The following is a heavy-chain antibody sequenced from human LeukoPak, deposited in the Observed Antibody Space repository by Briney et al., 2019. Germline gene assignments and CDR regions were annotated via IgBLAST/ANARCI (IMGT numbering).Heavy chain of an antibody. J-gene: IGHJ4*02. V-gene: IGHV3-30*18. Sequence: GGSLRLSCAASGFTFRSYGIHWVRQVPGKGLEWVAVISNDGNNKFYADSVKGRFTISRDNSKNTLYLQMNSLRAEDTAVYYCAKESYHYDSSGYIYYFDHWGQGTLVTVSS. CDR2: ISNDGNNK. CDR3: AKESYHYDSSGYIYYFDH. CDR1: GFTFRSYG. D-gene: IGHD3-22*01.